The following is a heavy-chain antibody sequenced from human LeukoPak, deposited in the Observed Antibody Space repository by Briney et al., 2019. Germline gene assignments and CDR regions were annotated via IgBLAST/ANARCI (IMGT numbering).Heavy chain of an antibody. Sequence: SETLSLTCTVSGGSISSSSYYWGWIRQPPGKGLEWIESIYYSGSTYYNPSLKSRVTISVDTSKNQFSLKLSSVTAADTAVYYCARHVTGYQNLDYWGQGTLVTVSS. V-gene: IGHV4-39*01. CDR3: ARHVTGYQNLDY. CDR1: GGSISSSSYY. CDR2: IYYSGST. D-gene: IGHD3-9*01. J-gene: IGHJ4*02.